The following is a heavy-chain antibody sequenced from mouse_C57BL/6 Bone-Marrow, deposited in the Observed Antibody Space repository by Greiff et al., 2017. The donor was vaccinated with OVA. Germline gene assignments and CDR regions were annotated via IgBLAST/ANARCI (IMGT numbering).Heavy chain of an antibody. D-gene: IGHD2-1*01. J-gene: IGHJ1*03. CDR2: ISNLAYSI. V-gene: IGHV5-15*01. Sequence: EVKLMESGGGLVQPGGSLKLSCAASGFTFSDYGMAWVRQAPRKGPEWVAFISNLAYSIYYAATVTGRFTISRGNAKNTLYLEMSSLRSEDTAMYYCERHFYYGNYDWYFDVWGTGTTVTVSS. CDR3: ERHFYYGNYDWYFDV. CDR1: GFTFSDYG.